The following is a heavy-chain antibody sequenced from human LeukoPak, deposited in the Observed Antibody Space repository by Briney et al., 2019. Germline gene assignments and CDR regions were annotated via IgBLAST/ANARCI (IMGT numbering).Heavy chain of an antibody. CDR3: ARYCSSASCYSAFNM. Sequence: SETLSLTCTVSGGSVSSGSYYWSWIRQPPGKGLEWIGYIYYSGSTNYNPSLKSRVTISVDTSKNQFSLKLNSVTAADTAVYYCARYCSSASCYSAFNMWGQGTMVTVSS. V-gene: IGHV4-61*01. CDR2: IYYSGST. D-gene: IGHD2-2*01. CDR1: GGSVSSGSYY. J-gene: IGHJ3*02.